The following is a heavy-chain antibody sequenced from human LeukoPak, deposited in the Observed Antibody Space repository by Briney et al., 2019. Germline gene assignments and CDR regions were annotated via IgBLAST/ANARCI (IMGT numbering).Heavy chain of an antibody. CDR1: GFTFSRYC. D-gene: IGHD3-22*01. CDR2: IKHVGGET. J-gene: IGHJ4*02. Sequence: PGGSLRLSCAASGFTFSRYCMSWVRHAPGKGLEWVSTIKHVGGETYYVDSVKGRFIISRDNAKNSLSLQMNSLRAEATALYYCRTHYYGRGYQSDYWGQGTQVTVPS. V-gene: IGHV3-7*01. CDR3: RTHYYGRGYQSDY.